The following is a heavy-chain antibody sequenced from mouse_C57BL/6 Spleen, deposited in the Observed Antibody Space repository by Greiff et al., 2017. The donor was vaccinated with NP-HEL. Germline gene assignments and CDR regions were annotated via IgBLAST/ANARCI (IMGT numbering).Heavy chain of an antibody. Sequence: QVQLKQSGAELVKPGASVKLSCKASGYTFTSYWMHWVKQRPGRGLEWIGRIDPNSGGTKYNEKFKSKATLTVDKPSSTAYIQLSSLTSEDSAVYDCARRSYYYGRRRYWYFDVWGTGTTVTVSS. J-gene: IGHJ1*03. V-gene: IGHV1-72*01. D-gene: IGHD1-1*01. CDR2: IDPNSGGT. CDR3: ARRSYYYGRRRYWYFDV. CDR1: GYTFTSYW.